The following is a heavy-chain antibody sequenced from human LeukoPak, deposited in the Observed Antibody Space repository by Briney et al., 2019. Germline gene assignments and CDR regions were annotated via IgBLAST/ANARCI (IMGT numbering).Heavy chain of an antibody. D-gene: IGHD7-27*01. CDR1: GFTFSTYS. Sequence: GGSLRLSCAASGFTFSTYSMNWVRQAPGKGLEWVSSISSSSSYIYYADSMKGRFTISRDNAKNSLYLQMNSLRAEDTAVYYCARDLGPDYFDYWGQGTLVTVSS. V-gene: IGHV3-21*01. CDR2: ISSSSSYI. J-gene: IGHJ4*02. CDR3: ARDLGPDYFDY.